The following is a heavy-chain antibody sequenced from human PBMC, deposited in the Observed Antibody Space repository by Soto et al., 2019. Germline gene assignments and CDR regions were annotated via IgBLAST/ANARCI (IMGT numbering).Heavy chain of an antibody. Sequence: SETLYLTSTVSGGSLSSGDYYCGWIRQQTGKGLEWIGNIYYRGSTNYNPSLKSRATISVDTSKNQFSLKVSSVTAADTPVYYCARIPVDTSMRYLYDLCGQRTLVTVSA. CDR3: ARIPVDTSMRYLYDL. V-gene: IGHV4-61*08. CDR1: GGSLSSGDYY. J-gene: IGHJ5*02. CDR2: IYYRGST. D-gene: IGHD5-18*01.